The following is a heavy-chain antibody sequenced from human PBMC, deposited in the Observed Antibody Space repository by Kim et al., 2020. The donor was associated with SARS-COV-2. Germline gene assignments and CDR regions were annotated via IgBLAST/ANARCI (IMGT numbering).Heavy chain of an antibody. J-gene: IGHJ4*02. CDR3: ARDILGYCSSTSCYVPFDY. Sequence: GGSLRLSCAASGFTFSSYGMHWVRQAPGKGLEWVAVIWYDGSNKYYADSVKGRFTISRDNSKNTLYLQMNSLRAEDTGVYYCARDILGYCSSTSCYVPFDYWGQGTLVTVSS. V-gene: IGHV3-33*01. D-gene: IGHD2-2*01. CDR2: IWYDGSNK. CDR1: GFTFSSYG.